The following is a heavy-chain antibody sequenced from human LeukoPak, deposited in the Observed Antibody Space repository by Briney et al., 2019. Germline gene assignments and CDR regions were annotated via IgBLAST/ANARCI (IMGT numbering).Heavy chain of an antibody. Sequence: SETLSLTCTVSGGSVSSGSYYWSWIRQPPGKGLGWVGDIYYSGSANYNPSLNSRVTISVDTSKNQFSLKLSSVTAADTAVYYCARYVGGTYNFDYWGQGTLVIVSS. J-gene: IGHJ4*02. CDR3: ARYVGGTYNFDY. V-gene: IGHV4-61*01. CDR1: GGSVSSGSYY. D-gene: IGHD4-23*01. CDR2: IYYSGSA.